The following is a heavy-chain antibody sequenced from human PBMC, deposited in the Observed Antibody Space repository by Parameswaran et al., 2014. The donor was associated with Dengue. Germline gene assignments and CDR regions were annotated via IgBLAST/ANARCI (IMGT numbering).Heavy chain of an antibody. Sequence: VRQAPGKGLEWVGSFYYSGDTYYNPSLKSRVTISVDTSKNQFSLKLSSVTAADTAVYYCARPRSTAAAGPLEHWGQGTLVTVSS. D-gene: IGHD6-13*01. V-gene: IGHV4-39*01. CDR2: FYYSGDT. J-gene: IGHJ1*01. CDR3: ARPRSTAAAGPLEH.